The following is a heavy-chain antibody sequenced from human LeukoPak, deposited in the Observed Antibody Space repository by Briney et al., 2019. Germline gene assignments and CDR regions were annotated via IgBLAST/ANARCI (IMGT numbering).Heavy chain of an antibody. CDR2: IFYSGST. CDR3: ARHRRYCSSTTCYISYGDY. V-gene: IGHV4-39*01. J-gene: IGHJ4*02. CDR1: GGSISTSSYY. D-gene: IGHD2-2*02. Sequence: SETLSLTCTVSGGSISTSSYYWAWIRQPPGKGLEWIGIIFYSGSTYYNPSLKSRVTMSVDTSKNQFSLKLSSVTAADTAVYYRARHRRYCSSTTCYISYGDYWGQGTLVTVSS.